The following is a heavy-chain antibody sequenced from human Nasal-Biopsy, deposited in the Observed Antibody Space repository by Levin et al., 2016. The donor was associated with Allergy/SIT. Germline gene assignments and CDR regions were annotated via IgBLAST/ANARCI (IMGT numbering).Heavy chain of an antibody. CDR3: ARGPYYDLWSNDYFFDY. V-gene: IGHV4-59*01. Sequence: SETLSLTCTVSGVSIYNYYWSWVRQSPGKGLEWIGYIYIDHIERTDYNPSLKSRVTMSLDTSTNQFSLRLTSVTAADTAVYYCARGPYYDLWSNDYFFDYWGQGALVTVSS. CDR1: GVSIYNYY. CDR2: IDHIERT. J-gene: IGHJ4*02. D-gene: IGHD3-3*01.